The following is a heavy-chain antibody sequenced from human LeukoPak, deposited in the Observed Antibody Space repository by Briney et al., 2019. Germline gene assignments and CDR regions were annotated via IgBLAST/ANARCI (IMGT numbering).Heavy chain of an antibody. CDR2: IYHSESI. CDR1: GSSISSGYY. D-gene: IGHD3-10*01. CDR3: ARRSSGSYEYYFDY. Sequence: TSETLSLTCTVSGSSISSGYYWGWIRQPPGKGLEWIGTIYHSESIYYNPSLMSRVTISVDTSKNQFSLKLSSVTAADTAVYYCARRSSGSYEYYFDYWGQGTLVTVSS. V-gene: IGHV4-38-2*02. J-gene: IGHJ4*02.